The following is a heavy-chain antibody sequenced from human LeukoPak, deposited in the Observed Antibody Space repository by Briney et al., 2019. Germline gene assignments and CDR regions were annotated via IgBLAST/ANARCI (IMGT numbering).Heavy chain of an antibody. CDR1: GGSISSSSYY. D-gene: IGHD4-17*01. V-gene: IGHV4-39*01. J-gene: IGHJ6*03. Sequence: SETLSLTCTVSGGSISSSSYYWGWIRQPPGKGLEWIGSIYYSGSTYYNPSLKSRVTISVDTSKNQFPLKLSSVTAADTAVYYCARSKSGGDYYYYYYVDVWGKGTTVTVSS. CDR2: IYYSGST. CDR3: ARSKSGGDYYYYYYVDV.